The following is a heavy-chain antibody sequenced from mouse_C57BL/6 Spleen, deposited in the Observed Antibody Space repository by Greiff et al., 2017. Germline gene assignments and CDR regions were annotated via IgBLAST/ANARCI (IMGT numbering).Heavy chain of an antibody. V-gene: IGHV1-69*01. CDR3: ARSADYSNYGFAY. Sequence: QVQLQQPGAELVMPGASVKLSCKASGYTFTSYWMHWVKQRPGQGLEWIGEIDPSDSYTNYNQKFKGKSTLTVDKSSSTAYMQLSSLTSEDSAFYYCARSADYSNYGFAYWGQGTLVTVSA. CDR1: GYTFTSYW. CDR2: IDPSDSYT. J-gene: IGHJ3*01. D-gene: IGHD2-5*01.